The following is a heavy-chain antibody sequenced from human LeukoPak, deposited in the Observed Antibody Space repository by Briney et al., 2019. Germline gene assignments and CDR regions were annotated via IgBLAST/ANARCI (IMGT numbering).Heavy chain of an antibody. J-gene: IGHJ3*02. CDR2: FDPEDGET. D-gene: IGHD2-15*01. V-gene: IGHV1-24*01. CDR3: ATITYIVVVVAATRSYAFDI. Sequence: GASVKVSCKVSGYTLTELSMHWVRQAPGKGLEWMGGFDPEDGETIYAQKFQGRVTMTEDTSTDTAYMELSSLRSEDTAVYYCATITYIVVVVAATRSYAFDIWGQGTMVTVSS. CDR1: GYTLTELS.